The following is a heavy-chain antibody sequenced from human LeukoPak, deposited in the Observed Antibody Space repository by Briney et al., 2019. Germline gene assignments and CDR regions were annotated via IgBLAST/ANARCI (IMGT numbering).Heavy chain of an antibody. J-gene: IGHJ4*02. CDR3: ARDHYDFWSSYYMGASDY. CDR2: INPNSGGT. D-gene: IGHD3-3*01. CDR1: GYTFTGYY. V-gene: IGHV1-2*02. Sequence: ASVKVSCKASGYTFTGYYMHWVRQAPGQGLEWMGWINPNSGGTNYAQKFQGRVTMTRDTSISTAYMELSRLRSDDTAVYYCARDHYDFWSSYYMGASDYWGQGTLVTVSS.